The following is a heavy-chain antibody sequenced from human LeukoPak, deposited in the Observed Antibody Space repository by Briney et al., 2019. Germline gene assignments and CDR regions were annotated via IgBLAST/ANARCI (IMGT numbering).Heavy chain of an antibody. V-gene: IGHV3-7*01. Sequence: PGGSLRLSCAASGFTFSNYWMTWVRQAPGKGLEWVANIKPDGSVGYYVDSVMGRFIISRDNAGNSLYLQMNSLRVEDTAVYYCTDNLVAAAGDHWGQGTLLIVSS. J-gene: IGHJ4*02. CDR2: IKPDGSVG. D-gene: IGHD6-13*01. CDR3: TDNLVAAAGDH. CDR1: GFTFSNYW.